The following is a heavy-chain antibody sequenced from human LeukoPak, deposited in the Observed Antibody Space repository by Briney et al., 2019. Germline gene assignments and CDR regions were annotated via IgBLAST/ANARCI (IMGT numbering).Heavy chain of an antibody. V-gene: IGHV4-59*08. CDR1: GGSISSYY. Sequence: SETLSLTCTVSGGSISSYYWSWIRQPPGKGLEWIGYIYYSGSTNYNPSLKSRVTISVDTSKNQFSLKLSSVTAADTAVYYCARHPSTVVTLADWGQGTLVTVSS. J-gene: IGHJ4*02. D-gene: IGHD4-23*01. CDR3: ARHPSTVVTLAD. CDR2: IYYSGST.